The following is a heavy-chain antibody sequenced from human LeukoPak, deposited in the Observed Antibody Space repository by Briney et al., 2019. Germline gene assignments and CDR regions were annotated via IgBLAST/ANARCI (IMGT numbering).Heavy chain of an antibody. J-gene: IGHJ4*02. Sequence: GGSLRLSCAASGFTFDDYAMHWVRQAPGKGLKWVSGISWNSGTMYYADSVKGRFTISRDDAKNSLYLQMNSLRAEDTALYYCTKRSAAGTVGYFDFWGQGTLVTVSS. V-gene: IGHV3-9*01. D-gene: IGHD6-13*01. CDR3: TKRSAAGTVGYFDF. CDR2: ISWNSGTM. CDR1: GFTFDDYA.